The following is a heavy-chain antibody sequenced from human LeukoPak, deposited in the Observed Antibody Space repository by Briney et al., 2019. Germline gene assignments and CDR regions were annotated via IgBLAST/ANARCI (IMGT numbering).Heavy chain of an antibody. J-gene: IGHJ3*02. V-gene: IGHV3-21*01. Sequence: GGSLRLSCAASGFTFSSYSMNWVRQAPGKGLEWVSSISSSSSYIYYADSVKGRFTISRDNAKNSLYLQMNSLRAEDTAVYYCAFPYFFVDAFDIWGQGTMVTVSS. CDR2: ISSSSSYI. CDR1: GFTFSSYS. D-gene: IGHD2-15*01. CDR3: AFPYFFVDAFDI.